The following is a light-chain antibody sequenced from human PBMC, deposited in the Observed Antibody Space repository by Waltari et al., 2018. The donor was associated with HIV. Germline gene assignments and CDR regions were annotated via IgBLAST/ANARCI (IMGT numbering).Light chain of an antibody. J-gene: IGKJ2*01. Sequence: EIVLTQSPATLSLSQGARATLCCRARRSVSSGFFAWYQQKRGQAPSLLIYGASSRANGIPDSFSGGGSGTDFTLTISSLNPEDFAVYYCHQYVSATYTFGQGTKLAIK. CDR1: RSVSSGF. V-gene: IGKV3-20*01. CDR2: GAS. CDR3: HQYVSATYT.